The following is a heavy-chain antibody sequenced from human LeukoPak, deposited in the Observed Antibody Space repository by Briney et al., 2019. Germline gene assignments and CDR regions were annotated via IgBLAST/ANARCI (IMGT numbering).Heavy chain of an antibody. V-gene: IGHV3-23*01. D-gene: IGHD1-26*01. CDR3: AKGRGAESYYYYYMDV. J-gene: IGHJ6*03. CDR2: VSGGDPTT. Sequence: GGSLRLSCAASDFSFATYGMGWVRQAPGRGLEWVSSVSGGDPTTYYADSVKGRFTISRDNSKNTLYLQMNSLRAEDTATYYCAKGRGAESYYYYYMDVWGKGTTVTVSS. CDR1: DFSFATYG.